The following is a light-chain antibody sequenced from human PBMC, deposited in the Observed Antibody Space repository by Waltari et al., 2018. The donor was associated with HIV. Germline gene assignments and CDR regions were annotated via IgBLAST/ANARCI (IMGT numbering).Light chain of an antibody. V-gene: IGLV2-14*01. CDR3: SSSTSSSTLL. CDR1: SSDVGAFHY. CDR2: EVT. J-gene: IGLJ2*01. Sequence: SALTQPASVSGSPGQSITISCARTSSDVGAFHYFSWYQHPPGKAPKLLIYEVTTRPSGVSDRFSGSKSGNTASLTISGLQAEDEADYHCSSSTSSSTLLFGGGTKLTVL.